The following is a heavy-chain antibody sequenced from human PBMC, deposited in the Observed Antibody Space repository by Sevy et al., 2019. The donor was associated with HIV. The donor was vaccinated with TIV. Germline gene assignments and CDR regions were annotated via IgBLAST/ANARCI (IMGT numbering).Heavy chain of an antibody. Sequence: GGSLRLSCAASGFTFSSYWMHWVRQAPGKGLVWVSRINSDGSSTSYADSVKGRFTISRDNAKNTLYLQMNGLRAEDTAVYYCARGGYYYDSSGYYYHYGMDVWGQGTTVTVSS. CDR2: INSDGSST. CDR3: ARGGYYYDSSGYYYHYGMDV. D-gene: IGHD3-22*01. V-gene: IGHV3-74*01. CDR1: GFTFSSYW. J-gene: IGHJ6*02.